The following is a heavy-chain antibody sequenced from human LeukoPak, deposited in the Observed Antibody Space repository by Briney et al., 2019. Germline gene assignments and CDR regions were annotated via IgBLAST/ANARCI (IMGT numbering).Heavy chain of an antibody. CDR1: GGSISSTGYY. CDR3: ARHSRNTFGVVVVPYYFDY. J-gene: IGHJ4*02. D-gene: IGHD3-16*02. CDR2: ICYSGST. Sequence: SETLSLTCTVSGGSISSTGYYWGWVRQPPGKGLEWIGSICYSGSTYYSPSLKSRVTISVDTSKNQFSLRLSSVTAADTAVYYCARHSRNTFGVVVVPYYFDYWGQGTLVTVSS. V-gene: IGHV4-39*01.